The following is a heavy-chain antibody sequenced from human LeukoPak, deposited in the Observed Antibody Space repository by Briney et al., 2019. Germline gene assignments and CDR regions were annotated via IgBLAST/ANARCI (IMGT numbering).Heavy chain of an antibody. Sequence: GASVNVSCKASGGTFSSYAISWVRQAPGQGLEWMGWINTNTGNPTYAQGFTGRFVFSLDTSVSTAYLQISSLKAEDTAVYYCAREMPPHNWNYFPLHPDYYYGMDVWGQGTTVTVSS. CDR3: AREMPPHNWNYFPLHPDYYYGMDV. CDR1: GGTFSSYA. CDR2: INTNTGNP. V-gene: IGHV7-4-1*02. D-gene: IGHD1-7*01. J-gene: IGHJ6*02.